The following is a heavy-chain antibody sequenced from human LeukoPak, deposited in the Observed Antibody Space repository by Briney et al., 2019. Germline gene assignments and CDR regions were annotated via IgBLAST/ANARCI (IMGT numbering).Heavy chain of an antibody. CDR1: GFSLSTSGMC. V-gene: IGHV2-70*11. Sequence: SGPTLVNPTQTLTLTCTFSGFSLSTSGMCVSWIRQPPGKALEWPARIDWDDDKYYSTSLKIRLTISKDTSKNQVVLTMTNMDPVDTATYYCARATYYDFWSGYFEWGQGTLVTVSS. CDR3: ARATYYDFWSGYFE. CDR2: IDWDDDK. D-gene: IGHD3-3*01. J-gene: IGHJ4*02.